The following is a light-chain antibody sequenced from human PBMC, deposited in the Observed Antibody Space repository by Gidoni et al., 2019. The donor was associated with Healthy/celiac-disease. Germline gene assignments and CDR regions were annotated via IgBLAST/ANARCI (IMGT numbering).Light chain of an antibody. CDR2: GAA. V-gene: IGKV3-20*01. Sequence: DIVLTQSPGTLSLSPGERATLSCRASQSVSSSYLAWYQQKPGQAPRLLIYGAASRATGIPDRCSGSGSGTDFTLTISRLEPEDCAVYYCQQYGSSPLTFGGGTKVEIK. CDR1: QSVSSSY. J-gene: IGKJ4*01. CDR3: QQYGSSPLT.